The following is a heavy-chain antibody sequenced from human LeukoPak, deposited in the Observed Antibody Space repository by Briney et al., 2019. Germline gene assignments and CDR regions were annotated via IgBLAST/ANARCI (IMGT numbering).Heavy chain of an antibody. D-gene: IGHD3-9*01. CDR3: ARVYYDILTGYYIDY. Sequence: SGTLSLTCTVSGGSISSGGYYWSWIRQHPGKGLEWIGYIYYSGSTYYNPSLKSRVTISVDTSKNQFSLKLSSVTAADTAVYYCARVYYDILTGYYIDYWGQGTLVTVSS. CDR1: GGSISSGGYY. J-gene: IGHJ4*02. CDR2: IYYSGST. V-gene: IGHV4-31*03.